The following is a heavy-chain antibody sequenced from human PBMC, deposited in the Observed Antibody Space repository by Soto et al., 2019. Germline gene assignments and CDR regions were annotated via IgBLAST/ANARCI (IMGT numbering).Heavy chain of an antibody. V-gene: IGHV3-30-3*01. Sequence: GGSLRLSCAASGFTFSSYAMHWVRQAPGKGLEWVAVISYDGSNKYYADSVKGRFTISRDNSKNTLYLQMNSLRAEDTAVYYCAREYSGSYRGPHFDYWGQGTLVTVSS. CDR3: AREYSGSYRGPHFDY. CDR2: ISYDGSNK. D-gene: IGHD1-26*01. J-gene: IGHJ4*02. CDR1: GFTFSSYA.